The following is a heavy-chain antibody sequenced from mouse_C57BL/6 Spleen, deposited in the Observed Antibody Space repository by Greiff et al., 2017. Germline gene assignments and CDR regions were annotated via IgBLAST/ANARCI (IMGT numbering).Heavy chain of an antibody. V-gene: IGHV1-52*01. D-gene: IGHD2-4*01. CDR2: IDPSDSET. CDR3: ARYGDYDSWFAY. J-gene: IGHJ3*01. CDR1: GYTFTSYW. Sequence: QVQLKQPGAELVRPGSSVKLSCKASGYTFTSYWMHWVKQRPIQGLEWIGNIDPSDSETHYNQKFKDKATLTVDKSSSTAYMQLSSLTSEDSAVYYCARYGDYDSWFAYWGQGTLGTVSA.